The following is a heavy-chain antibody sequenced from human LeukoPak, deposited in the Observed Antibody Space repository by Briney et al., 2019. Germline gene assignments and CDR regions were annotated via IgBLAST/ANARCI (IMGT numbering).Heavy chain of an antibody. V-gene: IGHV3-9*01. CDR2: ISWNSGSI. Sequence: PGRSLRLSRAASGFTFDDYAMHWVRQAPGKGLEWVSGISWNSGSIGYADSVKGRFTISRDNAKNSLYLQMNSLRAEDTALYYRAKDGVGATIDSALFDYWGQGTLVTVSS. CDR1: GFTFDDYA. CDR3: AKDGVGATIDSALFDY. J-gene: IGHJ4*02. D-gene: IGHD1-26*01.